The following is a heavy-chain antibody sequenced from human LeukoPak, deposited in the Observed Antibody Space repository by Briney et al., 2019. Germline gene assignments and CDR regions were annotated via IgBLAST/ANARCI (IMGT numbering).Heavy chain of an antibody. CDR1: GFTVSSNY. CDR3: ARVPNYYDSSGYYQGVDAFDI. CDR2: ISSSGSTI. Sequence: GGSLRLSCAASGFTVSSNYMSWVRQAPGKGLEWVSYISSSGSTIYYADSVKGRFTISRDNAKNSLYLQMNSLRAEDTAVYYCARVPNYYDSSGYYQGVDAFDIWGQGTMVTVSS. D-gene: IGHD3-22*01. V-gene: IGHV3-11*04. J-gene: IGHJ3*02.